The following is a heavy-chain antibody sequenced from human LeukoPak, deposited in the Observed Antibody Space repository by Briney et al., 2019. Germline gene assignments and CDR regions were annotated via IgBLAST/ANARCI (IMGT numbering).Heavy chain of an antibody. CDR3: AKDLTMIVEGTGGPFDI. Sequence: GGSLRLSCAASGFTFSSYWMSWVRQAPGKGLEWVANIKQDGGEKYYVDSVKGRFTISRDNAKNSLYLQMNSLRAEDTAVYYCAKDLTMIVEGTGGPFDIWGQGTMVTVSS. D-gene: IGHD3-22*01. J-gene: IGHJ3*02. V-gene: IGHV3-7*03. CDR1: GFTFSSYW. CDR2: IKQDGGEK.